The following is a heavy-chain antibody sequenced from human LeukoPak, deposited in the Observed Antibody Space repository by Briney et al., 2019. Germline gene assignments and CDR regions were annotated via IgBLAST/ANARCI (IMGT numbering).Heavy chain of an antibody. J-gene: IGHJ4*02. Sequence: GGSLRLSCAMSGFTLSHYQMNWVRQAPGKGLEWVSVIYKDGRTFYADSVKGRFTISRDNSKNTLYLQMNSLRAEDTAVYYCAKSLTYYHENSDSIWGQGTLVTVSS. D-gene: IGHD3-22*01. CDR2: IYKDGRT. CDR3: AKSLTYYHENSDSI. V-gene: IGHV3-53*01. CDR1: GFTLSHYQ.